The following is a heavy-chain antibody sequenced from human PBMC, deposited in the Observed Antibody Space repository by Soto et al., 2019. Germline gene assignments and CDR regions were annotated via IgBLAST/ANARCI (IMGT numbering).Heavy chain of an antibody. D-gene: IGHD3-10*01. Sequence: SETLSLTCTVSGGSISSSSYYWGWIRQPPGKGLEWIGSIYYSGSTYYNPSLKSRVTISVDTSKNQFSLKLSSVTAADTAVYYCARFSGRLAPRVDAFDIWAQGTMVTVS. CDR3: ARFSGRLAPRVDAFDI. CDR1: GGSISSSSYY. V-gene: IGHV4-39*01. CDR2: IYYSGST. J-gene: IGHJ3*02.